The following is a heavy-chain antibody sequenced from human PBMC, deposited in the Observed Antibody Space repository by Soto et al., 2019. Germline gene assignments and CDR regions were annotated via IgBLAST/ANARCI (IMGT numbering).Heavy chain of an antibody. Sequence: SRTLSLTCAISGDSVSSNTAAWNWIRSSPSAGGEWLGGTYYRSNWRHDSAVSVKSRITVNPDPSKNHFSMQLNSVTPDDTAVDYCPKGVAGSGFDLWGQGTLVTVS. CDR2: TYYRSNWRH. CDR1: GDSVSSNTAA. J-gene: IGHJ4*02. CDR3: PKGVAGSGFDL. V-gene: IGHV6-1*01. D-gene: IGHD6-19*01.